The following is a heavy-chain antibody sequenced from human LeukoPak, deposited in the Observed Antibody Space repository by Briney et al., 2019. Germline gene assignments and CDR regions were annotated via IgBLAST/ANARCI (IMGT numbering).Heavy chain of an antibody. J-gene: IGHJ4*02. D-gene: IGHD5-18*01. Sequence: ASVKVSCKAAGYTFTGYYMHWVRQAPGQGLEWMGWINPNSGGTNYAQKFQGRVTMTRDTSISTAYMELSRLTSDDTAVYYCARGQTGDSYGYYFDFWGQGTLVTVSS. CDR3: ARGQTGDSYGYYFDF. CDR2: INPNSGGT. CDR1: GYTFTGYY. V-gene: IGHV1-2*02.